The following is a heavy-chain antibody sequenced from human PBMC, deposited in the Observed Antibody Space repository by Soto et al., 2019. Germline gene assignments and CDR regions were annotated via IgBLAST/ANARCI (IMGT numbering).Heavy chain of an antibody. V-gene: IGHV1-18*01. CDR2: ISAYNGNT. CDR3: ARTRPSYDSSGYIDFDY. J-gene: IGHJ4*02. CDR1: GGTFSSYG. D-gene: IGHD3-22*01. Sequence: ASVKVSCKASGGTFSSYGISWVRQAPGQGLEWMGWISAYNGNTNYAQKLQGRVTMSTDTSTTTAYMELRSLRSDDTAVYYCARTRPSYDSSGYIDFDYWGPGTLVTVSS.